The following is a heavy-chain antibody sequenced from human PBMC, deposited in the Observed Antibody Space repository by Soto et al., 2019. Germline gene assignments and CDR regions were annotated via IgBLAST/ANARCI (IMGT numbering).Heavy chain of an antibody. CDR3: ASGLLWFGELGPNDY. J-gene: IGHJ4*02. Sequence: ASVKVSCKASGYTFTIYAMHCVLQAPVQRLEWMGWINAGNGNTKYSQKFQGRVTITRDTSASTAYMELSSLRSEDTAVYYCASGLLWFGELGPNDYWGQGTLVTVSS. CDR2: INAGNGNT. CDR1: GYTFTIYA. V-gene: IGHV1-3*01. D-gene: IGHD3-10*01.